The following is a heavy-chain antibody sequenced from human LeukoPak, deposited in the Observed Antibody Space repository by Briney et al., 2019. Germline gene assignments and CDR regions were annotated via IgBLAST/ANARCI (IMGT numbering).Heavy chain of an antibody. CDR1: GGSITSSSYY. Sequence: SETLSLTCTVSGGSITSSSYYWGWIRQPPGKGLGWIGSIYYSGSTYYNPSLKSRVTISVDTSKNQFSLKLSSVTAADTAVYYCARAVGYCSSTSCSFGWVGYWGQGTLVTVSS. CDR2: IYYSGST. J-gene: IGHJ4*02. D-gene: IGHD2-2*01. V-gene: IGHV4-39*07. CDR3: ARAVGYCSSTSCSFGWVGY.